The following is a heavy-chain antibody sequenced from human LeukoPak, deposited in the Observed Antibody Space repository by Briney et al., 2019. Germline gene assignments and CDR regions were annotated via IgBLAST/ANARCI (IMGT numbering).Heavy chain of an antibody. CDR1: GFTFSNYN. V-gene: IGHV3-21*06. CDR2: ISSSSRYM. CDR3: ARVSTAVSLAIDY. J-gene: IGHJ4*02. D-gene: IGHD6-13*01. Sequence: GGSLRLSCAASGFTFSNYNMNWVRQAPGKGLEWVPVISSSSRYMYYADSVKGRFTISRDNAKNSLYLQMNSLRAEDTAVYYCARVSTAVSLAIDYWGQGTLVTVST.